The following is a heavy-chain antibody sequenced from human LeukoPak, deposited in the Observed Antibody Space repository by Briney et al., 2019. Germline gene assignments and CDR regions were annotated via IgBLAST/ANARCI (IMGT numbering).Heavy chain of an antibody. V-gene: IGHV1-18*01. D-gene: IGHD2-8*01. CDR3: ARGQSMYY. Sequence: ASVKVSFTASGYTFNNYFISWVRHAPGQGLEWVGWISPHSHTTHYSEKVQGRVTMTTDTSTSTVYMELRSLRSDDTAVYFCARGQSMYYWGQGTPVTVSS. J-gene: IGHJ4*02. CDR2: ISPHSHTT. CDR1: GYTFNNYF.